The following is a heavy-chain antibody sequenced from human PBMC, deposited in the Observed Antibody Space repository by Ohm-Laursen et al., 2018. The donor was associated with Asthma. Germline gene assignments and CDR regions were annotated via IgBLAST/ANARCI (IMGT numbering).Heavy chain of an antibody. CDR3: ATSGATRGDWFDP. Sequence: GSLRLSCAASGFAFSTHEMSWVRRAPGKRLEWVSAISGTGGSTFYADSVTGRFTISRDNSKNTLYLQMNSLRAEDTAVYYCATSGATRGDWFDPWGQGTLVTVSS. D-gene: IGHD1-26*01. J-gene: IGHJ5*02. V-gene: IGHV3-23*01. CDR1: GFAFSTHE. CDR2: ISGTGGST.